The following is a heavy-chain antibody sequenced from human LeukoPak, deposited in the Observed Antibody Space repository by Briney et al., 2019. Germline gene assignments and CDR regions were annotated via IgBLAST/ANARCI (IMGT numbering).Heavy chain of an antibody. Sequence: GGSLRLSCAASGFTFSSYAMPWVRQAPGKGLEWVAVISYDGSNKYYADSVKGRFTISRDNSENTLYLQMNSLRAEDTAVYYCAREYGSGSYYGYYGMDVWGQGTTVTVSS. CDR2: ISYDGSNK. V-gene: IGHV3-30-3*01. D-gene: IGHD3-10*01. J-gene: IGHJ6*02. CDR1: GFTFSSYA. CDR3: AREYGSGSYYGYYGMDV.